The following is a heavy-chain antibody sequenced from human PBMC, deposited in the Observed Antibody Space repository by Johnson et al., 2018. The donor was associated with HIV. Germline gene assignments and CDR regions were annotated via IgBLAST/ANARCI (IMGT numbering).Heavy chain of an antibody. V-gene: IGHV3-NL1*01. Sequence: QVQLVESGGGVVQPGRSLRLSCAASGFTFSSYAMHWVRQAPGKGLEWVSGINWNGGSTGYAESVKGRFTISRDNSNNTLYLQMNSLRTEDTAVYYCAREHGPDEGYYDGRYYSGFDIWGQGTKVTVSS. J-gene: IGHJ3*02. CDR1: GFTFSSYA. CDR2: INWNGGST. CDR3: AREHGPDEGYYDGRYYSGFDI. D-gene: IGHD3-22*01.